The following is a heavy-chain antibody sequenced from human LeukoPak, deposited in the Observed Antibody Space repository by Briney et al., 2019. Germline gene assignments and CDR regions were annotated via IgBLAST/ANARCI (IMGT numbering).Heavy chain of an antibody. V-gene: IGHV3-9*01. CDR3: ATASLLKYFQH. CDR1: GFTFDDYA. D-gene: IGHD3-10*01. J-gene: IGHJ1*01. CDR2: ISWNSGSI. Sequence: PGRSLRLSCAASGFTFDDYAMHWVRHAPGKGLEWVSGISWNSGSIGYADSVKGRFTISRDNAKNSLYLQMNSLRAGDTALYYCATASLLKYFQHWGRGTLVTVSS.